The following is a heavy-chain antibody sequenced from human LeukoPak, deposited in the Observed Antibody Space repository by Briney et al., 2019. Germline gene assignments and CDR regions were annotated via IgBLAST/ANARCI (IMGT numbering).Heavy chain of an antibody. J-gene: IGHJ4*02. Sequence: PGGSLRLSCAASGFTFSSYAMGWVRQAPGKGLEWVSAISGSGGSTYYADSVRGRFTISRDNSKNTLYLQMNSLRAEDTAVYYCAKALTTVTTPLWNWGQGTLVTVSS. CDR2: ISGSGGST. V-gene: IGHV3-23*01. CDR1: GFTFSSYA. CDR3: AKALTTVTTPLWN. D-gene: IGHD4-17*01.